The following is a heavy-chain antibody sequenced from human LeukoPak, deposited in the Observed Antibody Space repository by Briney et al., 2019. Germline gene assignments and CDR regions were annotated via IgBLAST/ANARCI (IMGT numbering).Heavy chain of an antibody. V-gene: IGHV3-30*18. CDR3: AKGGEQRLEYFDY. CDR1: GFTFSSYG. Sequence: GGSLRLSCAASGFTFSSYGMHWVRQAPGKGLEWVAVISYDGSNKYYADSVKGRFTISRDNSKNTLYLQMNSLRAEDTAVYYCAKGGEQRLEYFDYWGQGTLVTVSS. CDR2: ISYDGSNK. J-gene: IGHJ4*02. D-gene: IGHD6-25*01.